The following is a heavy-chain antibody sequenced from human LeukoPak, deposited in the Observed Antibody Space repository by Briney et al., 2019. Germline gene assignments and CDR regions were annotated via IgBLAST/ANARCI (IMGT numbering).Heavy chain of an antibody. V-gene: IGHV1-24*01. CDR3: ATQSDYYGSGSYFDY. CDR2: FDPEDGET. Sequence: ASVKVSCKVSGYTLTELSMHWVREAPGKGVEWMGGFDPEDGETIYAQKFQGRVTMTEDTSTDTAYMELSSLRSEDTAVYYCATQSDYYGSGSYFDYWGQGTLVTVSS. CDR1: GYTLTELS. J-gene: IGHJ4*02. D-gene: IGHD3-10*01.